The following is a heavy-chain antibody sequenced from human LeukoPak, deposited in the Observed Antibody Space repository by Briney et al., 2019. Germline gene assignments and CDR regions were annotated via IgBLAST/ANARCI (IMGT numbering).Heavy chain of an antibody. CDR2: IWYDGSNK. D-gene: IGHD6-6*01. CDR3: ARDIAAPRLAY. Sequence: GGSLRLSCAASGFIFSNHGMHWVRQAPGKGLEWVAVIWYDGSNKYYADSVKGRFTISRDNSKNTLYLQMNSLRAEDTAVYYCARDIAAPRLAYWGQGTLVTVSS. V-gene: IGHV3-33*01. J-gene: IGHJ4*02. CDR1: GFIFSNHG.